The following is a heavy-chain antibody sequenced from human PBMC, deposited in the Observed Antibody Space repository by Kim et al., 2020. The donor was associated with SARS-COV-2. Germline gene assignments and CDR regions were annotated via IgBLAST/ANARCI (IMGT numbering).Heavy chain of an antibody. J-gene: IGHJ5*02. CDR3: ARTFGVDHPFDP. CDR1: GGSISSYY. Sequence: SETLSLTCTVSGGSISSYYWSWIRQPPGKGLEWIGYIYYSGSTNYNPSLKSRVTISVDTSKNQFSLKLSSVTAADTAVYYCARTFGVDHPFDPWGQGTLVTVSS. V-gene: IGHV4-59*01. D-gene: IGHD3-3*01. CDR2: IYYSGST.